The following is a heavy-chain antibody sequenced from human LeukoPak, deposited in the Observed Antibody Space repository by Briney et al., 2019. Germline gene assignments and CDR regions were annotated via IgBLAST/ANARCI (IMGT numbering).Heavy chain of an antibody. D-gene: IGHD3-22*01. CDR1: GGTFSSYA. J-gene: IGHJ3*02. Sequence: CKASGGTFSSYASSWVRQAPGQGLEWMGRIIPILGIANYAQKFQGRVTITADKSTSTAYMELSSLRSEDTAVYYCARETYYDSSGIYAFDIWGQQVMVTVSS. CDR3: ARETYYDSSGIYAFDI. CDR2: IIPILGIA. V-gene: IGHV1-69*04.